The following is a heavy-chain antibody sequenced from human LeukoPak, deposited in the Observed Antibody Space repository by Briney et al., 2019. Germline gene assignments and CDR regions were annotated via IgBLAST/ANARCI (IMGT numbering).Heavy chain of an antibody. J-gene: IGHJ4*02. Sequence: GGSLRLSCAASEFTFSSYGMHWVRQAPGKGLEWVAVISYDGSNKYYADSVKGRFTISRDNSKNTLYLQMNSLRAGDTAVYYCAKDLPYYYGSGSSFDYWGQGTLVTVSS. V-gene: IGHV3-30*18. CDR3: AKDLPYYYGSGSSFDY. CDR1: EFTFSSYG. CDR2: ISYDGSNK. D-gene: IGHD3-10*01.